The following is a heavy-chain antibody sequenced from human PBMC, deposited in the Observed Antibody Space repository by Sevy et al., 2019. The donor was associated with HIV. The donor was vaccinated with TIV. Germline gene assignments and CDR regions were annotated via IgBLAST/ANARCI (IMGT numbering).Heavy chain of an antibody. CDR2: TSYDGSHK. D-gene: IGHD1-26*01. CDR3: ARGENDGEFFLY. V-gene: IGHV3-30*04. CDR1: GFIFSNFA. Sequence: GGSLRLSCTVSGFIFSNFAMHWVRQAPGKGLEWVAVTSYDGSHKYYADSVKGRFTVSRDNSRNILSLEMNSLRRDDTAVYYCARGENDGEFFLYGGQGTGVTVSS. J-gene: IGHJ1*01.